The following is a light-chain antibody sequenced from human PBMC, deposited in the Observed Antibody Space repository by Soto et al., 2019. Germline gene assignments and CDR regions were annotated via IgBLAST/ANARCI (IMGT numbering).Light chain of an antibody. CDR2: EVN. J-gene: IGLJ1*01. Sequence: LTQPPSASGSPGQSVAISCTGTSSDVGGYNYVSWYQQHPGKAPKLMIYEVNKRPSGVPDRFSGSKSGNTASLTVSGLQAEDEADYYCSSYAGSSNVFGAGTKVTVL. CDR3: SSYAGSSNV. CDR1: SSDVGGYNY. V-gene: IGLV2-8*01.